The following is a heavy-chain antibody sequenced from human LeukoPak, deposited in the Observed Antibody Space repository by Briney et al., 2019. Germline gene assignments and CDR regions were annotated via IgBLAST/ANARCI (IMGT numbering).Heavy chain of an antibody. CDR2: INHSGST. CDR3: ARGPYFWSGYYDY. D-gene: IGHD3-3*01. V-gene: IGHV4-34*01. J-gene: IGHJ4*02. Sequence: PSVTLSLTCAVYGGSFSGYHWSWIPQPPGKGLEGIGEINHSGSTNYHPSLKSRVTISVDTSKNQFSLKLSSVTAADTAVYYCARGPYFWSGYYDYWGQGTLVTAPS. CDR1: GGSFSGYH.